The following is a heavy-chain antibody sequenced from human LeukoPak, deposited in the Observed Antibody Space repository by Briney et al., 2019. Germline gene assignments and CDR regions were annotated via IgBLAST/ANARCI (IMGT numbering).Heavy chain of an antibody. CDR1: EFTVSSNY. Sequence: GGSLRLSCAASEFTVSSNYMSWVRQAPGKGLEWVSVIYSGGSTYHADSVKGRFTISRDKSKNTLYLQMNSLRVEDTAVYYCARGGLIAEFDYWGQGTLVTVSS. CDR3: ARGGLIAEFDY. J-gene: IGHJ4*02. D-gene: IGHD6-13*01. CDR2: IYSGGST. V-gene: IGHV3-53*01.